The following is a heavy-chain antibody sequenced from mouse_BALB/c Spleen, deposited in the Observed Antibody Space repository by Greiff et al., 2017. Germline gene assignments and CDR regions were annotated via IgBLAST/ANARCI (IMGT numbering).Heavy chain of an antibody. Sequence: QVQLKQSGAELARPGASVKMSCKASGYTFTSYTMHWVKQRPGQGLEWIGYINPSSGYTNYNQKFKDKATLTADKSSSTAYMQLSSLTSEDSAVYYCARSGNDGYAMDYWGQGTSVTVSS. CDR3: ARSGNDGYAMDY. J-gene: IGHJ4*01. V-gene: IGHV1-4*01. CDR2: INPSSGYT. CDR1: GYTFTSYT. D-gene: IGHD2-12*01.